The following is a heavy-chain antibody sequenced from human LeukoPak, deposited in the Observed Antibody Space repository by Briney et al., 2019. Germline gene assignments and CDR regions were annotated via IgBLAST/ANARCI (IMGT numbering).Heavy chain of an antibody. CDR1: GYTFTGYY. D-gene: IGHD2-8*01. V-gene: IGHV1-46*01. Sequence: GASVKVSRKASGYTFTGYYMHWVRQAPGQGLEWMGIIYPGGGSTSYAQKFQGRVTMTRDMSTSTVYMELSSLRSEDTAVYYCARDNDFDYWGQGTLVTVSS. CDR3: ARDNDFDY. J-gene: IGHJ4*02. CDR2: IYPGGGST.